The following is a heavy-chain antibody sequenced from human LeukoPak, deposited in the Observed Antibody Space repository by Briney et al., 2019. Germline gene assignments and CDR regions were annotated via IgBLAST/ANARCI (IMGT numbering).Heavy chain of an antibody. D-gene: IGHD6-6*01. CDR2: IYYSGRT. CDR1: SGSISSYY. CDR3: ARGVRRSSSFRGNWFDP. V-gene: IGHV4-59*12. J-gene: IGHJ5*02. Sequence: SETLSLTCSVSSGSISSYYWSWIRQPPGKGLEWIGYIYYSGRTSYNPSLKSRVTISVDTSKNHFSLTLSSVTAADTAVYYCARGVRRSSSFRGNWFDPWGQGTLVTVSS.